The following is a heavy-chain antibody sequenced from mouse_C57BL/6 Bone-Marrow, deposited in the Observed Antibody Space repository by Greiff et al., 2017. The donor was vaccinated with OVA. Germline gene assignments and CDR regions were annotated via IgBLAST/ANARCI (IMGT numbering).Heavy chain of an antibody. J-gene: IGHJ3*01. CDR1: GYTFTDYY. CDR3: ARDSNYSLFAY. CDR2: INPYNGGT. D-gene: IGHD2-5*01. V-gene: IGHV1-19*01. Sequence: EVKLQQSGPVLVKPGASVKMSCKASGYTFTDYYMNWVKQSHGKSLEWIGVINPYNGGTSYNQKFKGKATLTVDKSSSTAYMELNSLTSEDSAVYYCARDSNYSLFAYWGQGTLVTVSA.